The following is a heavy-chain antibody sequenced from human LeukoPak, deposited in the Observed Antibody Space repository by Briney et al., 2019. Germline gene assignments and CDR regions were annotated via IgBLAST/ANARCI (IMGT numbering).Heavy chain of an antibody. V-gene: IGHV3-30*02. D-gene: IGHD2-2*02. J-gene: IGHJ4*02. CDR1: GFTFSSYG. CDR3: AKEESNQLLYN. CDR2: IRYDGSTK. Sequence: GGSLRLSCAASGFTFSSYGLHWVRQAPGKGLEWVAFIRYDGSTKYYADSVKGRFTISRDNSMNTLYLQMNSLRGEDTAVYFCAKEESNQLLYNWGQGTLVTVSS.